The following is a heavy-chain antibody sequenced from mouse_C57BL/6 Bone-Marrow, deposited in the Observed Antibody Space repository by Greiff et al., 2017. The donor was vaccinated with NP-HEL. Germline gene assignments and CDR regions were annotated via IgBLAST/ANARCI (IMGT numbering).Heavy chain of an antibody. CDR2: IDPETGGT. CDR3: TRWGYGIAMDY. J-gene: IGHJ4*01. Sequence: VQLQESGAELVRPGASVTLSCKASGYTFTDYEMHWVKQTPVHGLEWIGAIDPETGGTAYNQKFKGKAILTADESSSTAYMELRSLTSEDSAVYYCTRWGYGIAMDYWGQGTSVTVSS. V-gene: IGHV1-15*01. CDR1: GYTFTDYE. D-gene: IGHD1-1*01.